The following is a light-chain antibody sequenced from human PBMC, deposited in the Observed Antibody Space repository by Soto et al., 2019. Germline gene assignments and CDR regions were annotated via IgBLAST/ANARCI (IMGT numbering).Light chain of an antibody. V-gene: IGLV2-14*01. CDR3: SSYTTNRTPV. J-gene: IGLJ2*01. Sequence: QSVLTQPASVYGSPGQSLTISCTGTSGDVGRYDSVSWYKHRPGKVPELIIFSDRFSGSKSGNTASLTISGLQAEDEADYYCSSYTTNRTPVFGGGTKVTVL. CDR1: SGDVGRYDS.